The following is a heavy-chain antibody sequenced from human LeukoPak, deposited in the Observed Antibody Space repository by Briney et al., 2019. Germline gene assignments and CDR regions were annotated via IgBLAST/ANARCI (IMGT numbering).Heavy chain of an antibody. CDR2: INPSGGST. J-gene: IGHJ4*02. CDR3: ARGGGYDQPDY. D-gene: IGHD5-12*01. V-gene: IGHV1-46*01. Sequence: ASVKVSCKASGYTFTSYYMRWVRQASGQGLEWMGIINPSGGSTSYAQKFQGRVTMTRDTPTSTVYMELSSLRSEDTAVYYCARGGGYDQPDYWGQGTLVTVSS. CDR1: GYTFTSYY.